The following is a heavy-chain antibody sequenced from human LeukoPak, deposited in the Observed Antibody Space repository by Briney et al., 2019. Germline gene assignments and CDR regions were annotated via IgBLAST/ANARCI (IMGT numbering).Heavy chain of an antibody. CDR2: INHSGNS. V-gene: IGHV4-34*01. J-gene: IGHJ4*02. Sequence: KTSETLSLTCSVYGGSFSGYYWRWLRQPPGKGLEWIGEINHSGNSNYNPSLKSRVTISVDTSKNQFSQKLNSVTAADTGVYYCARGLTHWGEGTPVTASS. CDR3: ARGLTH. CDR1: GGSFSGYY.